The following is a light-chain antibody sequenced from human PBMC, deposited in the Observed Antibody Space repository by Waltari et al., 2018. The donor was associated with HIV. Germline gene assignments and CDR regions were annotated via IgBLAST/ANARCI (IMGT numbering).Light chain of an antibody. V-gene: IGLV2-14*03. CDR1: SRDVGGYNY. CDR2: DVS. J-gene: IGLJ3*02. CDR3: ESYTSTSVWV. Sequence: QSALTQPASVSGSPGQSITIPCAGSSRDVGGYNYVSWYQQHPGKAPRLMICDVSTRPSGVSDRFSGSKSGDTASLPISGLQAEDEADYYCESYTSTSVWVFGGGTRLTVL.